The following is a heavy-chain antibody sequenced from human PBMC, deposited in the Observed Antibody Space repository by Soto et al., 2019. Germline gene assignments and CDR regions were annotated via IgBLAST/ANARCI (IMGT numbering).Heavy chain of an antibody. CDR2: IYYSGST. V-gene: IGHV4-30-4*01. D-gene: IGHD6-6*01. J-gene: IGHJ6*02. Sequence: PSESLSITSTVSGGSIRSGEYYWRWIRQPPGKGLEWIGYIYYSGSTYYNPSLKSRVTISVDTSKNQFSLKLSSVTAADTAVYYCARGGAVWAARQVLYYYYGMDVWGQGTTVTVSS. CDR3: ARGGAVWAARQVLYYYYGMDV. CDR1: GGSIRSGEYY.